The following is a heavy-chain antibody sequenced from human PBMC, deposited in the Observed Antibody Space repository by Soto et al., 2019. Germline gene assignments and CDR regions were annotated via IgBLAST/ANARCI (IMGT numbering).Heavy chain of an antibody. CDR3: ARGPFLEWLPYGMDV. V-gene: IGHV3-53*01. D-gene: IGHD3-3*01. J-gene: IGHJ6*02. CDR1: GFTVSSNY. CDR2: IYSGGST. Sequence: GGSRRLSCAASGFTVSSNYMSWVRQAPGKGLEWVSVIYSGGSTYYADSVKGRFTISRDNSKNTLYLQMNSLRAEDTAVYYCARGPFLEWLPYGMDVWGQETTLTISS.